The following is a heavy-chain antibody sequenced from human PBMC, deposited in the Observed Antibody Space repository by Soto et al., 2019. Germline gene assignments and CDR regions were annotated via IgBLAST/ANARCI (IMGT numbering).Heavy chain of an antibody. CDR1: GITFSDLH. CDR2: VEVENDDR. Sequence: EVLLQQSGAEAREPGGVVKMSCAVSGITFSDLHMHWVKQAPGKGLEWVGLVEVENDDRLYAEKYRGRVNINTDTSTHTSYMELTSLTSDDTAIYFCAAVRGSLGSLSFDYWGQGTPVTVSA. CDR3: AAVRGSLGSLSFDY. D-gene: IGHD1-26*01. J-gene: IGHJ4*02. V-gene: IGHV1-69-2*01.